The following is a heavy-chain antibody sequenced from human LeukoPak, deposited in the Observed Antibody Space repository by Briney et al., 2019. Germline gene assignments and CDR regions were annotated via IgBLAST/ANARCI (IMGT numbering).Heavy chain of an antibody. CDR3: AREPTGEYQFDI. D-gene: IGHD7-27*01. CDR1: GYTFTGYY. Sequence: ASVKVSCKASGYTFTGYYMHWVRQAPGQGLEWMGWINPNSGGTNYAQKFQGRVTMTRDTSISTAYMELSRLRSDDTAVYYCAREPTGEYQFDIWGQGTMVTVSS. CDR2: INPNSGGT. V-gene: IGHV1-2*02. J-gene: IGHJ3*02.